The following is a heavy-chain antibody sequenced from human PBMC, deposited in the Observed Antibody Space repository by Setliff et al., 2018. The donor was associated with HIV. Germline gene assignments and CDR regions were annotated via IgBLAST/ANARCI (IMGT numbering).Heavy chain of an antibody. Sequence: SETLSLTCAVSGGSISHYYWTWIRQPPGKGLEWIGYIFYSGSTDYNPSLKSRLTISVDTPNNQFSLSLNSVTAADTAVYYCARVGGVLTGTPHFDFWGQGILVTVSS. J-gene: IGHJ4*02. D-gene: IGHD3-9*01. V-gene: IGHV4-59*01. CDR3: ARVGGVLTGTPHFDF. CDR1: GGSISHYY. CDR2: IFYSGST.